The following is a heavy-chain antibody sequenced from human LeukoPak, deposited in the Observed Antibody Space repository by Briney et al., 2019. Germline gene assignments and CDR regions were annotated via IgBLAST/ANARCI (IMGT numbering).Heavy chain of an antibody. J-gene: IGHJ4*02. Sequence: ASVKVSCKASGYTFTSYGISWVRQAPGQGLEWVGWISAYNGNTNYAQKLQGRVTMTTDTSTSTAYMELRSLRSDDTAVYYCARGGYDILTGYPVDYWGQGTLVTVSS. CDR2: ISAYNGNT. CDR1: GYTFTSYG. V-gene: IGHV1-18*01. D-gene: IGHD3-9*01. CDR3: ARGGYDILTGYPVDY.